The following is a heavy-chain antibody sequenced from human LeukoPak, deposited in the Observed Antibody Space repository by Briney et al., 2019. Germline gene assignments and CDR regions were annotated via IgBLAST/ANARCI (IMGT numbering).Heavy chain of an antibody. Sequence: SETLSLTCTVSGGSISSYYWSWIRQPPGKGLEWVGYIYYSGSTTYNPSLKSRVTISVDTSKNQFSLKLSSVTAADTAVYYCARAHPHFDYWGQGTLVTVSS. CDR3: ARAHPHFDY. CDR1: GGSISSYY. J-gene: IGHJ4*02. CDR2: IYYSGST. V-gene: IGHV4-59*01.